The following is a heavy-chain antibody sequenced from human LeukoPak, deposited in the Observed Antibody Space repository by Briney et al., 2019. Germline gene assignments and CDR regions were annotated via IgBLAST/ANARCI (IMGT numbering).Heavy chain of an antibody. Sequence: AGSLRLSCAASGFTFSSSAMSWVRQAPGKGLEWVSSICGSGSGGSTYYADSVKGRFTISRDNSKNTLYLQMNSLIAAVTAVYYCAKSGYNRFDYWSQGTRVTVSS. CDR1: GFTFSSSA. D-gene: IGHD5-24*01. CDR3: AKSGYNRFDY. CDR2: ICGSGSGGST. V-gene: IGHV3-23*01. J-gene: IGHJ4*02.